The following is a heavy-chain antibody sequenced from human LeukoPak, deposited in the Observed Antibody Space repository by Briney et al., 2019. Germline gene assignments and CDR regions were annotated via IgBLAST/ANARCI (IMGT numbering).Heavy chain of an antibody. V-gene: IGHV3-7*04. CDR1: GFTFSSYW. Sequence: GGSLGLSCAVSGFTFSSYWMSWVRQAPGKGLEWVANIKQDGSETYYVDSVKGRFTISRDNAKNSLYLQMNSLRAEDTAVYYCARGHTSSEYWGQGTLVTVSS. CDR3: ARGHTSSEY. J-gene: IGHJ4*02. D-gene: IGHD2-2*01. CDR2: IKQDGSET.